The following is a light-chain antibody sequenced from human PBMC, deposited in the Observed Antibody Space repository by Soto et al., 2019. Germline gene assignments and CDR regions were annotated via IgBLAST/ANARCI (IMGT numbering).Light chain of an antibody. CDR1: SSDVGGYNY. Sequence: QSVLTQPASVSGSPGQSITISCTGTSSDVGGYNYVSWYQQHPGKAPKLMIYGVTNRPSGVSNRFSGSKSGNTASLTISGSKAEDEADYYCSSYTGSTTLSVVFGGGTKLTVL. J-gene: IGLJ2*01. CDR3: SSYTGSTTLSVV. CDR2: GVT. V-gene: IGLV2-14*01.